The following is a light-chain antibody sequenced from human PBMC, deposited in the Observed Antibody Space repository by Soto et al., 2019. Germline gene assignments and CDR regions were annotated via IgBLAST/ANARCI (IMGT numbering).Light chain of an antibody. CDR3: QQYNNWPWT. V-gene: IGKV3-15*01. CDR1: QSVSNRY. CDR2: GAS. J-gene: IGKJ1*01. Sequence: EIVLTQSPGTLSLSPGERATLSCWASQSVSNRYLAWYQQKPGQAPRLLIYGASTRATGIPARFSGSGSGTEFTLTISSLQSEDFAVYYCQQYNNWPWTFGQGTKVDIK.